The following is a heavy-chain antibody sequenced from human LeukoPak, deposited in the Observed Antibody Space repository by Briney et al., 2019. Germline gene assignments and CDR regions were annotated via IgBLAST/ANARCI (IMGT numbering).Heavy chain of an antibody. J-gene: IGHJ4*02. CDR1: GGSFSGY. V-gene: IGHV4-34*01. CDR2: INHTGST. CDR3: ARVRATGAHDC. Sequence: SETLSLTCAVYGGSFSGYWSWIRQPPGKGLEWIGEINHTGSTSYNPSLKSRVTISVDTSKNQFSLKLSSVTAADTAVYYCARVRATGAHDCWGQGTLVTVSS. D-gene: IGHD7-27*01.